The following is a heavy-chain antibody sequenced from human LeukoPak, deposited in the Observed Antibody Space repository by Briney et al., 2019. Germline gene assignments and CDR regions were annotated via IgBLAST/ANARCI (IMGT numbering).Heavy chain of an antibody. CDR1: GFTFSTYA. CDR2: ILPDGSKK. Sequence: PGRSLRLSCAASGFTFSTYAMHWVRQAPGEGLEWVAFILPDGSKKYYADSVKGRFAISRENSKNTLYLQMNDLRPEDTALYFCAKISSSAESNFDFWGQGTLLTVSS. J-gene: IGHJ4*02. CDR3: AKISSSAESNFDF. D-gene: IGHD6-25*01. V-gene: IGHV3-33*03.